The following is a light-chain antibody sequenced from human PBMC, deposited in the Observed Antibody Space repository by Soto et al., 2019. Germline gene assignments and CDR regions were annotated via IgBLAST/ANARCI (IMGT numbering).Light chain of an antibody. CDR2: DNT. V-gene: IGLV1-40*01. Sequence: QSVLTQPPSVSGAPGQRVTISCTGSSSNLGATYAVHWYQQLPGKAPKLLIYDNTNRPSGVPDRFSGSKSGTSASLVITGLQAEDEADYYCQSYDSGYVFGTGTKVTVL. CDR1: SSNLGATYA. J-gene: IGLJ1*01. CDR3: QSYDSGYV.